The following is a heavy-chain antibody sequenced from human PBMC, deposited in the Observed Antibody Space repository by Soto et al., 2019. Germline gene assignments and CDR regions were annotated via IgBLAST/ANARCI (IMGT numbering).Heavy chain of an antibody. CDR1: GFTFSSYA. D-gene: IGHD3-9*01. Sequence: QPGWSLRLSCAASGFTFSSYAMSWVRHAPGKGLEWVSAISGSGGSTYYADSVKGRFTISRDNSKNTLYLQMNSLRAEDTAGYYCDKFGTGWHEVYYYYYYGMDLWGQRTTATVSS. V-gene: IGHV3-23*01. CDR3: DKFGTGWHEVYYYYYYGMDL. CDR2: ISGSGGST. J-gene: IGHJ6*02.